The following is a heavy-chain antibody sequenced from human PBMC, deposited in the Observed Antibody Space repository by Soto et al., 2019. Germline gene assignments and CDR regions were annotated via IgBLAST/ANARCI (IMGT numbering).Heavy chain of an antibody. Sequence: GGSLRLSCAASGFTFSSYAMSWVRQAPGKGLEWVSAISGSGGSTYYADSVKGRFTISRDNSKNTLYLQMNSLRAEDTAVYYCAKLWAYYYGSGSTNWFDPWGQGTLVTVSS. D-gene: IGHD3-10*01. CDR3: AKLWAYYYGSGSTNWFDP. CDR2: ISGSGGST. V-gene: IGHV3-23*01. CDR1: GFTFSSYA. J-gene: IGHJ5*02.